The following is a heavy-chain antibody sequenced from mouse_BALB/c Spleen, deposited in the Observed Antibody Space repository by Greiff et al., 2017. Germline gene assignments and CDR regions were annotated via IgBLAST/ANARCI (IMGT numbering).Heavy chain of an antibody. D-gene: IGHD2-4*01. V-gene: IGHV5-6*01. J-gene: IGHJ4*01. CDR2: ISSGGSYT. CDR1: GFTFSSYG. CDR3: TRHDYGDYAMDY. Sequence: EVQLVESGGDLVKPGGSLKLSCAASGFTFSSYGMSWVRQTPDKRLAWVATISSGGSYTYYPDSVKGRFTISRDNAKNPLYLLMSRLKSEDTALYYCTRHDYGDYAMDYWGQGTSVTVSS.